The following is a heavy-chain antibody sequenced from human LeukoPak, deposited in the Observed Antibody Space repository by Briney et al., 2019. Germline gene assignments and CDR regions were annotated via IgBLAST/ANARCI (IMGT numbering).Heavy chain of an antibody. D-gene: IGHD6-19*01. CDR1: GFTFSSYW. CDR2: INSDGSST. V-gene: IGHV3-74*01. CDR3: ARRGYSSGWYDAFYI. J-gene: IGHJ3*02. Sequence: GGSLRLSCAASGFTFSSYWMHWVRQAPGKGLVWVSRINSDGSSTRYADSVKGRFTISRDNAKNTLYLQMNSLRAEDTAVYYCARRGYSSGWYDAFYIWGQGTMVTVSS.